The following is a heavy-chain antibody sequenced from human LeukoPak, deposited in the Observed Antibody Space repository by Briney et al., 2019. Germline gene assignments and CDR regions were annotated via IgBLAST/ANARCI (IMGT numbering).Heavy chain of an antibody. CDR2: INPNSGGT. J-gene: IGHJ6*03. CDR1: GYTFTGYY. CDR3: ARGPGYSGYDWDYYYYYMDV. D-gene: IGHD5-12*01. V-gene: IGHV1-2*02. Sequence: ASVKVSCKASGYTFTGYYMHWVRQAPGQGLEWMGWINPNSGGTNYAQKFQGRVTMTRDTSISTAYMELSRLRSDDTAVYYCARGPGYSGYDWDYYYYYMDVWGKGTTVTISS.